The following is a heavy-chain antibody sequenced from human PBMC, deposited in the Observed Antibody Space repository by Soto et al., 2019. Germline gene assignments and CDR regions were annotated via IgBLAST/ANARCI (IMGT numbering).Heavy chain of an antibody. CDR1: GLSLSNVGMG. CDR3: KQNVDVCRSRTPARWFDA. V-gene: IGHV2-26*01. Sequence: GPGPTLVHPTETLTLTCTVSGLSLSNVGMGVSWIRQPPGKALEWLAHIFSNDEKRFSTSLKNRLTISKDTSNSQVVIIMSNMDPIHTATNYKKQNVDVCRSRTPARWFDAWCQGTLGT. CDR2: IFSNDEK. J-gene: IGHJ5*02. D-gene: IGHD2-2*01.